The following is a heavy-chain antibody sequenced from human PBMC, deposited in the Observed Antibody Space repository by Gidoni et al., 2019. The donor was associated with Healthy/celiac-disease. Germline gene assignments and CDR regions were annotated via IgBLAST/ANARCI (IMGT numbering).Heavy chain of an antibody. J-gene: IGHJ4*02. CDR3: AREEPFDY. V-gene: IGHV3-30-3*01. D-gene: IGHD1-26*01. CDR2: ISYDGSNK. CDR1: GFTFSSYA. Sequence: QVQLVESGGGVVQPGRSLRLSCAASGFTFSSYAMHWVRQAPGKGLEWVAVISYDGSNKYYADSVKGRFTISRDNSKNTLYLQMNSLRAEDTAVYYCAREEPFDYWGQGTLVTVSS.